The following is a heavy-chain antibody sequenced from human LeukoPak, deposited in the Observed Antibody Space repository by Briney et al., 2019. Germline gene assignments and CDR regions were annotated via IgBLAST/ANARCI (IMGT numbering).Heavy chain of an antibody. CDR3: ARLRGLVGATRVRDDY. D-gene: IGHD1-26*01. V-gene: IGHV4-34*01. J-gene: IGHJ4*02. Sequence: SETLSLTCAVYGGPFTTYYWSWIRQPPGKGLEWIGEINHSGNTNCNPSLKSRVTMSVDMSKNQFSLQLTSVTAEDTAVYYCARLRGLVGATRVRDDYWGQGTLVTVSS. CDR2: INHSGNT. CDR1: GGPFTTYY.